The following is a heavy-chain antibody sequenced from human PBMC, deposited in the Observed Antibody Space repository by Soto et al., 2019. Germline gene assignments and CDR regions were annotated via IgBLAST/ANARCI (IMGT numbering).Heavy chain of an antibody. Sequence: SETLSLTCTVSGGSISSGDYYWSWIRQPPGKGLEWIGYIYYSGSTYYNPSLKSRVTISVDTSKNQFSLKLSSVTAADTAVYYCARALIAAAVDYWGQGTLVTVSS. CDR1: GGSISSGDYY. CDR3: ARALIAAAVDY. CDR2: IYYSGST. V-gene: IGHV4-30-4*01. J-gene: IGHJ4*02. D-gene: IGHD6-13*01.